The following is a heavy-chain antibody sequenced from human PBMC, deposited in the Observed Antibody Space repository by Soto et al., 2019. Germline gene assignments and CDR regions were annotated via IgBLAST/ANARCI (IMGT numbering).Heavy chain of an antibody. J-gene: IGHJ5*02. CDR1: GFTFSSYW. CDR2: IKQEGSEK. D-gene: IGHD3-9*01. V-gene: IGHV3-7*01. Sequence: GGSLRLSCAASGFTFSSYWMSWVRQAPGKGLEWVANIKQEGSEKYYVDSVKGRFTISRDNAKNSLYLQMSSLGAEDMAVYYWASMKCNFLTYFQSVTGYFCIDWFDPWGQGTPVNVP. CDR3: ASMKCNFLTYFQSVTGYFCIDWFDP.